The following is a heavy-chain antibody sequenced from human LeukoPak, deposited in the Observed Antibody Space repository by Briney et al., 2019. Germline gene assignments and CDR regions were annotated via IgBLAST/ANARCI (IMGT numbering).Heavy chain of an antibody. V-gene: IGHV3-7*03. J-gene: IGHJ4*02. Sequence: GGSLRLSCAASGFTFTNYWMDWVRQAPGKGLEWVANINQGGSEKYYVDSVKGRFTISRDNAKNSLYLQLNNLRADDTALYYYSRSLDYWGQGTLVTVSS. CDR1: GFTFTNYW. CDR2: INQGGSEK. CDR3: SRSLDY.